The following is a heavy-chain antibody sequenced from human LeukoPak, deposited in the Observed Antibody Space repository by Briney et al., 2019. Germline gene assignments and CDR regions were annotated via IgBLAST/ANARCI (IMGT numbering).Heavy chain of an antibody. D-gene: IGHD2-15*01. Sequence: SVMVSCKASGGTFSSYAISWVRQAPGQGLEWMGRIIPILGIANYAQKFQGRVTITADKSTSTAYMELSSLRSEDTAVYYCARGGGYCSGGSCYGLDWFDPWGQGTLVTVSS. CDR3: ARGGGYCSGGSCYGLDWFDP. V-gene: IGHV1-69*04. CDR2: IIPILGIA. CDR1: GGTFSSYA. J-gene: IGHJ5*02.